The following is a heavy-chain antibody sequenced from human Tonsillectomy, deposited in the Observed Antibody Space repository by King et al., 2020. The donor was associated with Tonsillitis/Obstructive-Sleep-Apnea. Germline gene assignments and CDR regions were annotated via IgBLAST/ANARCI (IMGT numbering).Heavy chain of an antibody. D-gene: IGHD2-2*01. CDR1: GFSLSTSGVG. Sequence: ITLKESGPTLVKPTQTLTLTCTFSGFSLSTSGVGVGWIRQPPGKALEWLALIYWDDDKRYSPSLKSRLTITKDTSKNQVVLTMTNMDPVDTATYYCAHSSSLSIVVVPAARAPETFDYWGQGTLVTVSS. J-gene: IGHJ4*02. CDR3: AHSSSLSIVVVPAARAPETFDY. CDR2: IYWDDDK. V-gene: IGHV2-5*02.